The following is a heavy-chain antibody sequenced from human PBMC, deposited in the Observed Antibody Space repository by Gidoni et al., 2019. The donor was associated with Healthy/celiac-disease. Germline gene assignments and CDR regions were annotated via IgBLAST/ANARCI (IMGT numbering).Heavy chain of an antibody. CDR3: TRQVVPAAMQSLCSTRYFDCRYEYFDY. CDR2: IRSKAYGGTT. J-gene: IGHJ4*02. Sequence: EVQLVESGGGLVQPGRSLRLSCTAPGYTLGDYAMSRVRQAPGKGLEWVGFIRSKAYGGTTEYAASVKGRFTISRDESKGIAYLEMNSLKTEDTAVYYCTRQVVPAAMQSLCSTRYFDCRYEYFDYWGQGTLVTVSS. V-gene: IGHV3-49*04. CDR1: GYTLGDYA. D-gene: IGHD2-2*01.